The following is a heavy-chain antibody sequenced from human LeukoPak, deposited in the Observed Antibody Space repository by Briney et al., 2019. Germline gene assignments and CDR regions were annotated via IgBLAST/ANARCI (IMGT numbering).Heavy chain of an antibody. V-gene: IGHV1-18*01. CDR2: ISAYNGNT. J-gene: IGHJ6*03. CDR1: GYTFTSYG. CDR3: ARQGFLEWSTLEFYYYYYMDV. Sequence: ASVKVSCKASGYTFTSYGISWVRQAPGQGLEWMGWISAYNGNTNYAQKLQGRVTMTTDTSTSTAYMELRSLRSDDTAVYYCARQGFLEWSTLEFYYYYYMDVWGKGTTVTVSS. D-gene: IGHD3-3*01.